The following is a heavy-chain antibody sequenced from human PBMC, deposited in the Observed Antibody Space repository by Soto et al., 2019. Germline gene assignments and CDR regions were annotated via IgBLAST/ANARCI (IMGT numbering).Heavy chain of an antibody. CDR2: IRSSGSTI. V-gene: IGHV3-48*03. CDR3: ARIEGYSSGFIDD. J-gene: IGHJ4*02. Sequence: GGSLRLSCDASGFTFSRYEMNWVPQAQGKGLEWVSDIRSSGSTIYYADCVKGRFIISRDNANDSPYLPMNSLRAEDTAVYYCARIEGYSSGFIDDWGQEALVAVSS. D-gene: IGHD6-19*01. CDR1: GFTFSRYE.